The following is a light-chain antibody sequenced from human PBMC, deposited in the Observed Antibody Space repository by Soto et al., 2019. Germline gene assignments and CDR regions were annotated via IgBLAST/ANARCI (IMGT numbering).Light chain of an antibody. V-gene: IGKV1-5*01. CDR2: DAS. CDR3: HQYNSYLWT. CDR1: QSISSW. J-gene: IGKJ1*01. Sequence: DIQMTQSPSTLSASVGDRVTITCRASQSISSWLAWYQQKPGKAPKLLIYDASSLESGVPSRFSGSGSGTEFTLTISSLQPDDFAAFYGHQYNSYLWTFGQGTKVEIK.